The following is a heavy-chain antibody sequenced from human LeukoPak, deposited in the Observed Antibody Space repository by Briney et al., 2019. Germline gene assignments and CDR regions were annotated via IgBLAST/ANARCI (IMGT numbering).Heavy chain of an antibody. CDR2: VSSDGGTK. J-gene: IGHJ4*02. V-gene: IGHV3-30*18. CDR3: AKEYDSGGYGANFDY. CDR1: KFTFSNYS. Sequence: GGSLRLSCTASKFTFSNYSMQWVRQAPGKGLEWVAVVSSDGGTKYYADSVKGRFTISRDNSRNTMYLQMDSLRAEDTAVYYCAKEYDSGGYGANFDYWGQGTLVTVSS. D-gene: IGHD3-10*01.